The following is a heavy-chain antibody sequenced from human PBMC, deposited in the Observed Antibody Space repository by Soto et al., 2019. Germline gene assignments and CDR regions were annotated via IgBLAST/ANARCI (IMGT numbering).Heavy chain of an antibody. CDR3: ARPLNVVVIAALRY. J-gene: IGHJ4*02. CDR1: GGSISSSSYY. D-gene: IGHD6-6*01. CDR2: IYYSGST. V-gene: IGHV4-39*01. Sequence: QLQLQESGPGLVKPSETLSLTCTVSGGSISSSSYYWGWIRQPPGKGLEGIGSIYYSGSTYYNPSLQSRVTISVDTSTNQFSLKLSSVTAADTSVYYCARPLNVVVIAALRYWGRGTLVTVSS.